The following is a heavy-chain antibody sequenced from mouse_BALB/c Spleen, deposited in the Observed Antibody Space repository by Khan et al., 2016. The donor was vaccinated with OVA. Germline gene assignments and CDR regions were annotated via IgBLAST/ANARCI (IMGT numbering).Heavy chain of an antibody. CDR1: GFSLSRYN. Sequence: QVQLKQSGPGLVAPSQSLSITCTVSGFSLSRYNIHWVRQPPGKGLEWLGMIWGGGGTDYNSTLKIRLSISKANSKSQVFFKMNSLHTDDTTMYYCARAYYRYDGYYAMDYWGQGTSVTVSS. CDR3: ARAYYRYDGYYAMDY. D-gene: IGHD2-14*01. CDR2: IWGGGGT. J-gene: IGHJ4*01. V-gene: IGHV2-6-4*01.